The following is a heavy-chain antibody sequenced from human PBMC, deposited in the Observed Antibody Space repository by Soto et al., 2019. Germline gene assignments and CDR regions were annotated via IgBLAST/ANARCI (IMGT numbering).Heavy chain of an antibody. CDR2: ISSSSSTI. CDR3: ARNDSAVVAASYYYYYGMDV. Sequence: PGGSLRLSCAASGFTFSSYSMNWVRRAPGKGLEWVSYISSSSSTIYYADSVKGRFTISRDNAKNSLYLQMNSLRDEDTAVYYCARNDSAVVAASYYYYYGMDVWGQGTTVTVS. D-gene: IGHD2-15*01. J-gene: IGHJ6*02. V-gene: IGHV3-48*02. CDR1: GFTFSSYS.